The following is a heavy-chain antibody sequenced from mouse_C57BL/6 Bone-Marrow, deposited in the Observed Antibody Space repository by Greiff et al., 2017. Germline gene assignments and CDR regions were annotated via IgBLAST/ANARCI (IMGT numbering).Heavy chain of an antibody. Sequence: EVQVEESGAELVRPGASVKLSCTASGFTIKDDYMHWVKQRPEQGLEWIGWIDPENGDTEYASKFQGKATITADTSSNTAYLQLSSLTSEDTAVYYCTTGATVVYFDYWGQGTTLTVSS. CDR3: TTGATVVYFDY. D-gene: IGHD1-1*01. CDR1: GFTIKDDY. J-gene: IGHJ2*01. CDR2: IDPENGDT. V-gene: IGHV14-4*01.